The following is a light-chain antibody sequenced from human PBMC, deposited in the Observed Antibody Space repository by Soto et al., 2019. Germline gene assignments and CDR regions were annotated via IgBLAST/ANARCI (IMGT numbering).Light chain of an antibody. Sequence: EIVLTQSPGTLSLSPGERATLSCRASQSVSSSHLAWYQQKPGQAPRLLIYDTSNRVTGIPARFSGSGSGTDFTLTISSLEPEDFAVYYCQQRSSWPPTFGQGTKV. V-gene: IGKV3D-20*02. J-gene: IGKJ1*01. CDR3: QQRSSWPPT. CDR2: DTS. CDR1: QSVSSSH.